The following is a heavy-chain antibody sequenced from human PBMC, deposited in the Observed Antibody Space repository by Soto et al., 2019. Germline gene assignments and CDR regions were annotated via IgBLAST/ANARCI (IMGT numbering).Heavy chain of an antibody. CDR1: GYTFTSYD. Sequence: ASVKVSCKASGYTFTSYDINWVRQATGRGLEWMGWMNPNSGNTGYAQKFQGRVTMTRNTSISTAYMELSSLRSEDTAVYYCARDTSAAELQYFDYWGQGTLVTVSS. CDR2: MNPNSGNT. D-gene: IGHD1-1*01. J-gene: IGHJ4*02. V-gene: IGHV1-8*01. CDR3: ARDTSAAELQYFDY.